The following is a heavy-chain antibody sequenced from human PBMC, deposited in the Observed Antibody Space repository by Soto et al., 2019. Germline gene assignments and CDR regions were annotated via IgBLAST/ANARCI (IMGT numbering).Heavy chain of an antibody. CDR1: GGSISSYY. CDR3: ARLLTGDLVRYFDY. D-gene: IGHD7-27*01. Sequence: SETLSLTCTVSGGSISSYYWSWIRQPPGKGLEWIGYIYYSGSTHYNPSLKSRVTISVDTSKNQFSLKLSSVTAADTAVYYCARLLTGDLVRYFDYWGQGTLVTVSS. V-gene: IGHV4-59*08. J-gene: IGHJ4*02. CDR2: IYYSGST.